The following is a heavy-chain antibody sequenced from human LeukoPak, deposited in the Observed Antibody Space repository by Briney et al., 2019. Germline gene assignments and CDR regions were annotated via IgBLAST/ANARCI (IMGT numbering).Heavy chain of an antibody. CDR1: GGSISSGSYY. D-gene: IGHD7-27*01. CDR2: IYTSGST. V-gene: IGHV4-61*02. CDR3: ARHRNWGRGYFDL. Sequence: SETLSLTCTVSGGSISSGSYYWSWIRQPAGKGLEWIGRIYTSGSTNYNPSLKSRVTISVDTSKNQFSLKLSSVTAADTAVYYCARHRNWGRGYFDLWGRGTLVVVSS. J-gene: IGHJ2*01.